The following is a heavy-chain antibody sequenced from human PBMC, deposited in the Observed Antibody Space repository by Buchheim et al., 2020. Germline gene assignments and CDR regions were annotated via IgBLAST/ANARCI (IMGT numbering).Heavy chain of an antibody. Sequence: QVQLVESGGGVVQPGRSLRLSCAASGFTFSSYAMHWVRQAPGKGLEWVAVISYDGSNKYYADSVKGRFTISRENSKHTLYLQMNSLRAEDTAVYYCARDSAASTYGMDVWGQGTT. CDR1: GFTFSSYA. D-gene: IGHD5-18*01. CDR3: ARDSAASTYGMDV. CDR2: ISYDGSNK. V-gene: IGHV3-30*04. J-gene: IGHJ6*02.